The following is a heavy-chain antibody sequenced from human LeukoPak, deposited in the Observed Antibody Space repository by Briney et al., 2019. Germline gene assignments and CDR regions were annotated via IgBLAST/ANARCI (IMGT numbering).Heavy chain of an antibody. CDR3: APAYDFWSGSVRYDY. CDR1: GFTFDDYA. CDR2: ISGDGGST. J-gene: IGHJ4*02. V-gene: IGHV3-43*02. D-gene: IGHD3-3*01. Sequence: GGSLRLSCAASGFTFDDYAMHWVRQAPGKGLEWVSLISGDGGSTYYADSVKGRFTISRDNSKNSLYLQMNSLRTEDTALYYCAPAYDFWSGSVRYDYWGQGTLVTVSS.